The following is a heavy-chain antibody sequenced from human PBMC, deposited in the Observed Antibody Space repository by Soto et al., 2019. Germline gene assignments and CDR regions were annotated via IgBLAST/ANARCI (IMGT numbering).Heavy chain of an antibody. CDR3: AKSLRATRETLDY. CDR2: ISGSGGST. D-gene: IGHD5-12*01. CDR1: GFTFSSYA. V-gene: IGHV3-23*01. J-gene: IGHJ4*02. Sequence: GGSLRLSCAASGFTFSSYAMSWVRQAPGKGLEWVSAISGSGGSTYYADSVKGRFTISSDNSKNTLYLQMNSLRAEDTAVYYCAKSLRATRETLDYWGQGTLVTVSS.